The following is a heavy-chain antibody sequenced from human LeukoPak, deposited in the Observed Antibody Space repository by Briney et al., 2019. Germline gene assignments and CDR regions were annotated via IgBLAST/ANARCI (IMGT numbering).Heavy chain of an antibody. CDR1: GYTFTSYD. Sequence: SVKVSCKASGYTFTSYDINWVRQATGQGLEWMGWMNPNSGNTGYAQKFQGRVTMTRNTSISTAYMELSSLRSEDTAVYYCARDGGVTMVRGVITPYWGQGTLVTVSS. V-gene: IGHV1-8*01. D-gene: IGHD3-10*01. CDR3: ARDGGVTMVRGVITPY. J-gene: IGHJ4*02. CDR2: MNPNSGNT.